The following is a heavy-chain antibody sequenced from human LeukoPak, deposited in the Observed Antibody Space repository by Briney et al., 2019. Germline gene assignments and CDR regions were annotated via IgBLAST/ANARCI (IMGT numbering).Heavy chain of an antibody. Sequence: SQTLALTCAVPGGSISSGGYSWSWIRQPPWQRLEWIGYIYHSGSTYYNPSLKSRVTISVDRSKNQFSLKLSSVTAADTAVYYCARSPYDSGAFDIWGQGTMVTVSS. D-gene: IGHD3-3*01. CDR3: ARSPYDSGAFDI. CDR2: IYHSGST. V-gene: IGHV4-30-2*01. J-gene: IGHJ3*02. CDR1: GGSISSGGYS.